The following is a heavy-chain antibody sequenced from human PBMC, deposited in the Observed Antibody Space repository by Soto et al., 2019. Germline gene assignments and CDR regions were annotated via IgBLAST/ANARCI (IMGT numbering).Heavy chain of an antibody. Sequence: SETLSLTCPVYGGSFSGYYWSRFRQPPGKGLEWIGEINHSGSTNYNPSLKSRVTISVDTSKNQFSLKLSSVTAADTAVYYCARVFWSGYLNYWGQGTLVTVSS. CDR3: ARVFWSGYLNY. D-gene: IGHD3-3*01. CDR2: INHSGST. CDR1: GGSFSGYY. V-gene: IGHV4-34*01. J-gene: IGHJ4*02.